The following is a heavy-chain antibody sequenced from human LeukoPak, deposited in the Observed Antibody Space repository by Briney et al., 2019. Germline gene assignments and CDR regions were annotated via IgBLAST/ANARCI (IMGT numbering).Heavy chain of an antibody. CDR2: IYYSGST. CDR1: DGSINSYY. V-gene: IGHV4-59*06. Sequence: SETLSLTCSVSDGSINSYYWNWIRQHPGKGLEWIGYIYYSGSTYYNPSLKSRVTISVDTSKDQFSLKLSSVTAADTAVYYCARVSADGSGRNYYYYGMDVWGQGTTVTVSS. D-gene: IGHD3-10*01. CDR3: ARVSADGSGRNYYYYGMDV. J-gene: IGHJ6*02.